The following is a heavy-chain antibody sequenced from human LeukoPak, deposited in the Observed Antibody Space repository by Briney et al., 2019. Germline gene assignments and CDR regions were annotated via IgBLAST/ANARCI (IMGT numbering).Heavy chain of an antibody. Sequence: ASEMVSCKASGYTDTSYAICWVRQATGQRLEWMGRISAYNGNTNYAQKLHGRVTMTTDTSTNTAYMELRSLRSDDTAVYYCARENPYYFGMDVWGQGTTVTVSS. CDR3: ARENPYYFGMDV. CDR1: GYTDTSYA. V-gene: IGHV1-18*01. J-gene: IGHJ6*02. CDR2: ISAYNGNT.